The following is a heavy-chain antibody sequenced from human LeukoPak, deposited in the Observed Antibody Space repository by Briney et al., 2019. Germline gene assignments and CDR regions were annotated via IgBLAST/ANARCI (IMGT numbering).Heavy chain of an antibody. D-gene: IGHD3-9*01. CDR2: ISSSSYI. CDR1: GFTFSSYS. Sequence: GGSLRLSCAASGFTFSSYSMNWVRQAPGKGLEWVSSISSSSYIYYADSVKGRFTISRDNAKNSLYLQMNSLRAEDTAVYYCARSNYDILTGYYIFCYGMDVWGQGTTVTVSS. V-gene: IGHV3-21*01. J-gene: IGHJ6*02. CDR3: ARSNYDILTGYYIFCYGMDV.